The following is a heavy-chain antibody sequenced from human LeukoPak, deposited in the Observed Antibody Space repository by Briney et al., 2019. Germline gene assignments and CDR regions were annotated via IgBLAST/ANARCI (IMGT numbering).Heavy chain of an antibody. J-gene: IGHJ5*02. CDR1: GFTFSSYA. D-gene: IGHD6-13*01. CDR3: AKPYIEQQLVPVPTNWFDP. CDR2: ISGSGGST. Sequence: PGGSLRLSCAASGFTFSSYAMSWVRQAPGKGLEWVSAISGSGGSTYYADSVKGRFTISRDNSKNTLYLQMNSLRAEDTAVYYCAKPYIEQQLVPVPTNWFDPWGQGTLVTVSS. V-gene: IGHV3-23*01.